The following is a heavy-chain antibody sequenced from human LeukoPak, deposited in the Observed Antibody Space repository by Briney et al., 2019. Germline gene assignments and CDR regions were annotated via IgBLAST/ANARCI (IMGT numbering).Heavy chain of an antibody. D-gene: IGHD6-13*01. Sequence: ASVKVSCKASGGTFSSYAIRWVRQAPGQGLEWMGGIIPIFGTANYAQKFQGRVTITADESTSTAYMELSSLRSEDTAVYYCARDLSSLAAAGYDAFDIWGQGTMVTVSS. V-gene: IGHV1-69*13. CDR3: ARDLSSLAAAGYDAFDI. CDR2: IIPIFGTA. J-gene: IGHJ3*02. CDR1: GGTFSSYA.